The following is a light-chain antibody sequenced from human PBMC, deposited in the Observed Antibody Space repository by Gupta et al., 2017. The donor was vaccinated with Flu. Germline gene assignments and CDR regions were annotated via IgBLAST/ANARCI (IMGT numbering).Light chain of an antibody. CDR2: GNS. J-gene: IGLJ2*01. CDR3: QSYDSTLSVV. Sequence: QSVLTQPPSVSGAPGQRVTISCTGSSSNIGAGYDVHWYQHLPGTAPKLLIYGNSNRPSGVPDRVSGSKSGTSASLAITGLQAEDEADYYCQSYDSTLSVVFGGGTKLTVL. V-gene: IGLV1-40*01. CDR1: SSNIGAGYD.